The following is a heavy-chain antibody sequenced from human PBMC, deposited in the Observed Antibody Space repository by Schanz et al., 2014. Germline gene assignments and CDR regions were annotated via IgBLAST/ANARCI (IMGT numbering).Heavy chain of an antibody. CDR2: IKSDGSST. D-gene: IGHD3-10*01. Sequence: EVLLVESGGGLVQPGGSLRLSCSASGFTFSSYWMHWVRQVPGKGLVWVSRIKSDGSSTSYADSVKGRFTISRDNAKNTLYLQMNSLRAEDTAVYYCARPALWFGDNCFDPWGQGTLVTVSS. CDR3: ARPALWFGDNCFDP. J-gene: IGHJ5*02. CDR1: GFTFSSYW. V-gene: IGHV3-74*01.